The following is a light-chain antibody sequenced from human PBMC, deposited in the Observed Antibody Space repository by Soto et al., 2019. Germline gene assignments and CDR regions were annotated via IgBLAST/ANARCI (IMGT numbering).Light chain of an antibody. Sequence: QSVLTQPASVSGSPGQSITISCTGTSSDVGSYNYVSWYQQHPGKAPKLMIYDVSNRPSGVSNRFSGSKSGNTASLTISGLQAEDEADYYCSSYTSSSSDVFGTGTKLTVL. CDR3: SSYTSSSSDV. CDR1: SSDVGSYNY. CDR2: DVS. V-gene: IGLV2-14*01. J-gene: IGLJ1*01.